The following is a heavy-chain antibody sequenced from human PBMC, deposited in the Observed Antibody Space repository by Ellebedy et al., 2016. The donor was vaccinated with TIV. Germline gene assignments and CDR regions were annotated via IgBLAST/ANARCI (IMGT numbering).Heavy chain of an antibody. CDR3: ARTGCSGGSCYDY. Sequence: SQTLSLTCAVYGGSFSGFFWSWIRQAPGKGLEWIGEVDYSGNTNYNPSLRSRVTLSVDTSKFQVSLKLNSVTAADSAVYFCARTGCSGGSCYDYWGQGALVTVTS. CDR1: GGSFSGFF. D-gene: IGHD2-15*01. CDR2: VDYSGNT. V-gene: IGHV4-34*01. J-gene: IGHJ4*02.